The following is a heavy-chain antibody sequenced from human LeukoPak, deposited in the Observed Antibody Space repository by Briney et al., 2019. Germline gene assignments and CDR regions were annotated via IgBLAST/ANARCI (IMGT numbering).Heavy chain of an antibody. J-gene: IGHJ4*02. CDR3: ARDLTGFGVSDYFDY. CDR1: GGTFSSYA. D-gene: IGHD3-16*01. Sequence: ASVKVSCKASGGTFSSYAISWVRQAPGQGLEWMEGIIPIFGTANYAQKFQGRVTITTDESTSTAYMELSSLRSEDTAVYYCARDLTGFGVSDYFDYWGQGTLVTVSS. V-gene: IGHV1-69*05. CDR2: IIPIFGTA.